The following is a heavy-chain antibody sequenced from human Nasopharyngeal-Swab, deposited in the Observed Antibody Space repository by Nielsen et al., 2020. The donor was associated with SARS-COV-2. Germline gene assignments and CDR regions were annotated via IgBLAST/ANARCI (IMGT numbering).Heavy chain of an antibody. CDR2: ISYDGSNK. Sequence: GESLKISCAASGFTFSSYAMHWVRQAPGKGLEWVAVISYDGSNKYYADSVKGRFTISGDNSKNTLYLQMNSLRAEDTAVYYCATPRGTMIDPLDYWGQGTLVTVSS. V-gene: IGHV3-30*04. CDR1: GFTFSSYA. J-gene: IGHJ4*02. D-gene: IGHD3-22*01. CDR3: ATPRGTMIDPLDY.